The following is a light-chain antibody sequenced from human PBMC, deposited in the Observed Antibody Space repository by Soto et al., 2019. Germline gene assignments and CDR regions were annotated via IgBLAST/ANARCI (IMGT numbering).Light chain of an antibody. CDR3: QQYGTLIT. J-gene: IGKJ5*01. CDR1: QSLSSSY. CDR2: GSF. Sequence: EIVFAQSPGTPALSPGERAPPSCRASQSLSSSYLAWYQQKPGQAPRLLIYGSFSRATGIPDRFSGSGSGTDFTLTISRLEPEDSAVYYCQQYGTLITFGQGTRLEIK. V-gene: IGKV3-20*01.